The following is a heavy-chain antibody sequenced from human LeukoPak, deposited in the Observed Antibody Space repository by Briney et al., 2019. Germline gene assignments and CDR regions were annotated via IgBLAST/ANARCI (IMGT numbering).Heavy chain of an antibody. CDR1: GFTFSSNW. Sequence: PGESLRLSCAASGFTFSSNWMSWVRQAPGKGLEWVANVKQDGSETYYVGSVKGRFTISRDNAKNSLFLQMNTLRVEDTAVYYCARAYSYAFEPWGQGTLVTVSS. D-gene: IGHD5-18*01. CDR2: VKQDGSET. V-gene: IGHV3-7*04. CDR3: ARAYSYAFEP. J-gene: IGHJ5*02.